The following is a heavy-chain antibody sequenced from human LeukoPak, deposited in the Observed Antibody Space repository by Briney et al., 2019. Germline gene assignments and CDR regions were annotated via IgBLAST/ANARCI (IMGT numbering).Heavy chain of an antibody. Sequence: GASVKVSCKASGYSFTGYYMHWVRQAPGQGLEWMGWINPNSGGTKYAQKFKGRVTMTRDTSISTACMELSRLRSDDTAVYYCARVDTAMVAGGGDYWGQGTLVTVSS. J-gene: IGHJ4*02. CDR1: GYSFTGYY. D-gene: IGHD5-18*01. CDR3: ARVDTAMVAGGGDY. CDR2: INPNSGGT. V-gene: IGHV1-2*02.